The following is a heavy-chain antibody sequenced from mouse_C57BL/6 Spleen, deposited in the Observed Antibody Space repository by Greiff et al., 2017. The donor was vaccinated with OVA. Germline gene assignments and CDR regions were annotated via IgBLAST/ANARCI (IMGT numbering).Heavy chain of an antibody. D-gene: IGHD4-1*01. J-gene: IGHJ1*03. Sequence: VQLQQSGPELVKPGASVKISCKASGYAFSSSWMNWVKQRPGKGLEWIGRIYPGDGDTNYNGKFKGKATLTADKSSSTAYMQPSSLTSEDSAVYFCARGTGTGYFDVWGTGTTVTVSS. V-gene: IGHV1-82*01. CDR1: GYAFSSSW. CDR2: IYPGDGDT. CDR3: ARGTGTGYFDV.